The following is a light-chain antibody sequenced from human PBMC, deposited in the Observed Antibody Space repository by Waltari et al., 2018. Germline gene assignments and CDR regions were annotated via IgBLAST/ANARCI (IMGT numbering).Light chain of an antibody. CDR2: EVN. CDR3: SSYAGSTLM. Sequence: QAALTQPTSASGSPGQSVTISYTGTSRDVVRYDYVSWYQQPPGKAPKLIIYEVNKRPSGVPDRFSGSKSGNTASLTVSGLQAEDEADYYCSSYAGSTLMFGGGTKLTVL. CDR1: SRDVVRYDY. V-gene: IGLV2-8*01. J-gene: IGLJ3*02.